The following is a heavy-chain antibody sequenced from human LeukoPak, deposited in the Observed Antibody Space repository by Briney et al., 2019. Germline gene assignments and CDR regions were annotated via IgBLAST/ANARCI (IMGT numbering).Heavy chain of an antibody. J-gene: IGHJ6*03. CDR3: ATRSCSISACRASSYHCMDF. CDR2: IKQDESEG. CDR1: GFTFSDYW. Sequence: GSLRLSCAASGFTFSDYWMTWVRQAPGKGLEWVANIKQDESEGYYVDSVKGRFTVSRDNAKSSLYLQLNSLRAEDTAVYYCATRSCSISACRASSYHCMDFWGKGTTVTVSS. V-gene: IGHV3-7*01. D-gene: IGHD2-2*01.